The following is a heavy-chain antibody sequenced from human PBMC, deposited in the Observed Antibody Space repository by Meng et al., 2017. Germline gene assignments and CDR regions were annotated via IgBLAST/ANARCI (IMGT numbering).Heavy chain of an antibody. D-gene: IGHD6-25*01. CDR3: ARDEDISAAGKLFGDY. V-gene: IGHV1-2*06. CDR1: GNNSPAYY. J-gene: IGHJ4*02. Sequence: QVPVCASGVRVKKPGASVRFSGEPSGNNSPAYYVHWVRRAPGQGLGWMGRINPKSGDTHYAQKFQARVTMTGDTSISTAYMELSGLRSDDTAMYYCARDEDISAAGKLFGDYWGQGTLVTVSS. CDR2: INPKSGDT.